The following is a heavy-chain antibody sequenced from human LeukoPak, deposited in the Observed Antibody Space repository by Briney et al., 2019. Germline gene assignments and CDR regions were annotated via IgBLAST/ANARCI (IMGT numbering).Heavy chain of an antibody. D-gene: IGHD3-10*01. V-gene: IGHV3-48*03. Sequence: PGGSLRLSCAASGFTFSSYEMNRVRQAPGKGLEWVSYISSSGSTIYYADSVKGRFTISRDNAKNSLYLQMNSLRAEDTAVYYCARVALHYYGSGSYYKIYYYYGMDVWGKGTTVTVSS. J-gene: IGHJ6*04. CDR1: GFTFSSYE. CDR3: ARVALHYYGSGSYYKIYYYYGMDV. CDR2: ISSSGSTI.